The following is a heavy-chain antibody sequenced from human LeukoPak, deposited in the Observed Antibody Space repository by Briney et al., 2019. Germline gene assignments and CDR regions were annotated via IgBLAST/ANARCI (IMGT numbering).Heavy chain of an antibody. CDR3: AREGQWLDNYYYYGMDV. CDR1: GGTFSSYA. V-gene: IGHV1-69*06. J-gene: IGHJ6*04. Sequence: SVKVSCKASGGTFSSYAISWVRQAPGQGLEWMGGIIPIFGTANYAQKFQSRVTITADKSTSTAYMELSSLRSEDTAVYYCAREGQWLDNYYYYGMDVWGKGTTVTVSS. D-gene: IGHD6-19*01. CDR2: IIPIFGTA.